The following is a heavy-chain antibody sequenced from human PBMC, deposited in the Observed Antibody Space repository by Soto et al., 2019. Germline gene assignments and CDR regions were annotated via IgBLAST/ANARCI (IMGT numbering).Heavy chain of an antibody. CDR1: GYNRRSYW. CDR3: ARQPLGYCSGGSCPKDYYGMDV. D-gene: IGHD2-15*01. J-gene: IGHJ6*02. Sequence: SQKIVCNGAGYNRRSYWIRCMLQRGVQILDRMGRIDPSDSYTNSSPSFQGHVTISADKFISTAYLQWSSLKASDTAVYYCARQPLGYCSGGSCPKDYYGMDVWGQGTTVTVSS. CDR2: IDPSDSYT. V-gene: IGHV5-10-1*01.